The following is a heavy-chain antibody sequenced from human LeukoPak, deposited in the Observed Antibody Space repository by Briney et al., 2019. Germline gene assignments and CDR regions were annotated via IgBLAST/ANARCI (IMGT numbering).Heavy chain of an antibody. CDR1: GGSFSGYY. CDR3: ARFSGNDSSGYRGSYFDY. D-gene: IGHD3-22*01. J-gene: IGHJ4*02. V-gene: IGHV4-34*01. CDR2: INHSGST. Sequence: SETLSLTCAVYGGSFSGYYWSWIRQPPGKGLEWIGEINHSGSTNYNPSLKSRVTISVDTSKNQFSLKLSSVTAADTAVYYCARFSGNDSSGYRGSYFDYWGQGTLVTVSS.